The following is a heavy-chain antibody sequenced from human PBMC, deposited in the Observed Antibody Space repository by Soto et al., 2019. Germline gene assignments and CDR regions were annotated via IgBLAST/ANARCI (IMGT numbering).Heavy chain of an antibody. D-gene: IGHD3-9*01. CDR3: AGGTARYFD. CDR1: GDSISNMNYY. J-gene: IGHJ1*01. V-gene: IGHV4-39*01. CDR2: MFYSGRP. Sequence: SETLSLTCTVSGDSISNMNYYWGWFRQPPGKGLEWIASMFYSGRPFYNPSLQSRVTISVDTFNNQFSLRLRSVTAADSAVYYCAGGTARYFDWG.